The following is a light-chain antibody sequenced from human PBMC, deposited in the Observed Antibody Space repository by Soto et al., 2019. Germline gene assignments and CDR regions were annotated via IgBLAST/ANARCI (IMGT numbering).Light chain of an antibody. CDR1: SSNVAINP. Sequence: QSVLTQPPSVSGTPGQRVTISCSGSSSNVAINPVKWYQHLPGAAPRLLIYETDRRSSGVPDRFSASKSGTSASLAISGLTSEDEADDYCEAWDETRDGPYVFGTGTKLTVL. CDR2: ETD. J-gene: IGLJ1*01. CDR3: EAWDETRDGPYV. V-gene: IGLV1-44*01.